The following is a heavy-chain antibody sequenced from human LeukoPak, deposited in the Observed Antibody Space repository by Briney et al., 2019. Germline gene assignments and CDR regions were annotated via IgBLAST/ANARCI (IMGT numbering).Heavy chain of an antibody. D-gene: IGHD3-22*01. Sequence: GASVKVSCKASGYTFTGYYMHWVRQAPGQGLEWMGWINPNSGGTNYAQKFQGRVTMTRDTSIGTAYMELSRLRSDDTAVYYCARGFNYYDSSGPDNWFDPWGQGTLVTVSS. J-gene: IGHJ5*02. CDR3: ARGFNYYDSSGPDNWFDP. CDR2: INPNSGGT. V-gene: IGHV1-2*02. CDR1: GYTFTGYY.